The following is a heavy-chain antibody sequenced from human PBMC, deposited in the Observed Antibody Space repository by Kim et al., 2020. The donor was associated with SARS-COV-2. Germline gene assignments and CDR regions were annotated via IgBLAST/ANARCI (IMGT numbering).Heavy chain of an antibody. J-gene: IGHJ6*02. CDR1: GFTFNEHA. Sequence: GGSLRLSCATSGFTFNEHAMHWVRQAPGKDLEWVSGITSNGGRIGYADSVKGRFTISWDNARKSLYLQMNSLRAEDTALYFCTRDITPGGADVWGQGATVTVSS. CDR3: TRDITPGGADV. D-gene: IGHD4-17*01. V-gene: IGHV3-9*01. CDR2: ITSNGGRI.